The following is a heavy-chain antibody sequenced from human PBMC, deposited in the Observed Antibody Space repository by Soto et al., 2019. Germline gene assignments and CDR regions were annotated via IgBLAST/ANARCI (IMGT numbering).Heavy chain of an antibody. CDR2: FIPKVIRP. J-gene: IGHJ6*02. CDR1: GGPFSSYA. D-gene: IGHD3-3*02. CDR3: SRGQFPHLSNYCDALYV. Sequence: QVQLVQSGAAVKKPGSSVKVSCKASGGPFSSYASSWVRQAPGQGLKWMGGFIPKVIRPHSARKFQGRVTITADESRSTAYMDMSSLRSDYTAVYYCSRGQFPHLSNYCDALYVWGQGATVTVSS. V-gene: IGHV1-69*01.